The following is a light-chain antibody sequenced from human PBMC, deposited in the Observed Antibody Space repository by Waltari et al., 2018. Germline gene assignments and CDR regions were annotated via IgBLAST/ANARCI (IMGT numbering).Light chain of an antibody. CDR3: AAWDRSLSIVV. V-gene: IGLV1-44*01. CDR2: SSI. CDR1: SSNIGVST. Sequence: QSVLTQPPSASGTPGQRVTISCSGSSSNIGVSTVNWYQQFPGTAPKLLISSSIQRTSGVPDRCSGSKYGTSASLAISGLQSEDEADYYCAAWDRSLSIVVFGGGTKLTVL. J-gene: IGLJ2*01.